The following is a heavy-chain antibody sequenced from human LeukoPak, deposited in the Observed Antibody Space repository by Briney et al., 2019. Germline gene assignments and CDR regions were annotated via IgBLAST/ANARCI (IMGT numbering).Heavy chain of an antibody. CDR2: IYRSGTT. CDR1: GGSISSGSYY. D-gene: IGHD3-22*01. J-gene: IGHJ4*02. CDR3: ARHGYLTTN. V-gene: IGHV4-61*02. Sequence: PSQTLSLTCTVSGGSISSGSYYWNWIRQPAGKGLEWIGRIYRSGTTNYNPSLKSRVTISVDTSKNQFSLKLSSVTAADTAVYYCARHGYLTTNWGQGTLVTVSS.